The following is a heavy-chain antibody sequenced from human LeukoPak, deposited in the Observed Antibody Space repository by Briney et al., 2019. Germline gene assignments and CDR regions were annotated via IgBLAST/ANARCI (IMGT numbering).Heavy chain of an antibody. CDR3: ARETAAAGRANWFDP. V-gene: IGHV4-59*01. CDR2: IYYSGST. CDR1: GGSISSYY. J-gene: IGHJ5*02. D-gene: IGHD6-13*01. Sequence: SETLSLTCTVSGGSISSYYWSWIRHPPGKGLEWHGYIYYSGSTNYNPSLKSRVTISVDTSKNQFSLKLSSVTAADTAVYYCARETAAAGRANWFDPWGQGTLVTVSS.